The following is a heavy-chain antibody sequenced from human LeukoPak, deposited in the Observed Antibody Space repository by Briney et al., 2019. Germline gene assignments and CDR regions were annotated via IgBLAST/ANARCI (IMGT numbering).Heavy chain of an antibody. CDR2: INAGNGDT. Sequence: ASVKVSCKASGYTFTSYAMHWVRQAPGQRLEWMGWINAGNGDTNYSQKFQGRVTITRDTSASTAYMELSSLRSEDTAVYYCARSYASYYYASGTYHRLNWFDPWGQGTLVTVSS. D-gene: IGHD3-10*01. V-gene: IGHV1-3*01. CDR3: ARSYASYYYASGTYHRLNWFDP. CDR1: GYTFTSYA. J-gene: IGHJ5*02.